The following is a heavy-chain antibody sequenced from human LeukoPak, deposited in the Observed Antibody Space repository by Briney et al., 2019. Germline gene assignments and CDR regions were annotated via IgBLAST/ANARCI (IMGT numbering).Heavy chain of an antibody. D-gene: IGHD3-22*01. V-gene: IGHV4-30-2*01. CDR2: INHSGST. J-gene: IGHJ3*02. CDR1: GGSISSGGYS. Sequence: SQTLSLTCAVSGGSISSGGYSWSWIRQPPGEGLEWIGEINHSGSTNYNPSLKSRVTISVDTSKNQFSLKLSSVTAADTAVYYCARDDSSGFDIWGQGTMVTVSS. CDR3: ARDDSSGFDI.